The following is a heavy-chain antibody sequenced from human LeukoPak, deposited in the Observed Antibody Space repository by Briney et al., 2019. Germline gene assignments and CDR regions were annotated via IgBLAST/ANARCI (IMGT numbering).Heavy chain of an antibody. V-gene: IGHV4-59*01. CDR3: ASPSIAVAGTGDAFDI. J-gene: IGHJ3*02. D-gene: IGHD6-19*01. Sequence: SETLSLTCTVSGGSISSYYWSWIREPPGKGLEWIGYIYYSGSTNYNPSLKSRVTISVDTSKNQFSLKLSSVTAADTAVYYCASPSIAVAGTGDAFDIWGQGTMVTVSS. CDR1: GGSISSYY. CDR2: IYYSGST.